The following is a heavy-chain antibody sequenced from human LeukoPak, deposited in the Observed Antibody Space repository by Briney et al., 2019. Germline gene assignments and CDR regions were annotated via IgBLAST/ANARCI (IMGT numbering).Heavy chain of an antibody. Sequence: GGSLRLSCAASGFTFSSYPMHWVRQAPGKGLEWVAVVSSNGGTTYYADSVKGRMTISRDNSKNTLYLQMNSLRREDTAMYYCTKESASGSRYSFDYWGQGTLVTVSS. CDR1: GFTFSSYP. CDR2: VSSNGGTT. D-gene: IGHD1-26*01. V-gene: IGHV3-30*04. J-gene: IGHJ4*02. CDR3: TKESASGSRYSFDY.